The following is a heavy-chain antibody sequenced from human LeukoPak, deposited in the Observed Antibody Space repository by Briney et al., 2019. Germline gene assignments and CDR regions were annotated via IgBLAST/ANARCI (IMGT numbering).Heavy chain of an antibody. J-gene: IGHJ4*02. CDR2: ISSSSSYI. Sequence: GGSLRLSCAASGFTFSSYSMNWVRQAPGKGLEWVSSISSSSSYIYYADSAKGRFTISRDNAKNSLYLQMNSLRAEDTAVYYCARDISEDWEREGYFDYWGQGTLVTVSS. D-gene: IGHD1-1*01. CDR1: GFTFSSYS. V-gene: IGHV3-21*01. CDR3: ARDISEDWEREGYFDY.